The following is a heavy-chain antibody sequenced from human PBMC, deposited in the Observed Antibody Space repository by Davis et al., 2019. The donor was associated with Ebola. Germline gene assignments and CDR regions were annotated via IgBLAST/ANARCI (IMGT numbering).Heavy chain of an antibody. J-gene: IGHJ3*02. CDR1: GFTFSSYG. CDR2: ISYDGSNK. CDR3: AKDLRDTGAFDI. D-gene: IGHD5-18*01. Sequence: GESLKISCAASGFTFSSYGMHWVRQAPGKGLEWVAVISYDGSNKYYADSVKGRFTISRDNSKNTLYLQMNSLRAEDTAVYYCAKDLRDTGAFDIWGQGTMVTVSS. V-gene: IGHV3-30*18.